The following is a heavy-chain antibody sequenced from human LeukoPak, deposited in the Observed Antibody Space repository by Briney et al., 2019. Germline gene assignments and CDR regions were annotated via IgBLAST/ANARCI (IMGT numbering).Heavy chain of an antibody. D-gene: IGHD3-10*02. CDR1: GGSFSGYY. CDR3: ARATFGPPDY. V-gene: IGHV4-34*01. CDR2: IYYSGST. J-gene: IGHJ4*02. Sequence: KPSETLSLTCAVYGGSFSGYYWSWIRQPPGKGLEWIGSIYYSGSTYYNPSLKSRVTISVDTSKNQFSLKLSSVTAADTAVYYCARATFGPPDYWGQGTLVTVSS.